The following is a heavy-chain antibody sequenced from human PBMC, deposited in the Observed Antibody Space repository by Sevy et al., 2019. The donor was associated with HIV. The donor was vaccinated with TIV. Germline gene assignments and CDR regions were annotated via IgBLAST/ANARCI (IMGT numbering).Heavy chain of an antibody. CDR3: AREGHYYDSSGYPDY. CDR1: GFTFSSYS. CDR2: ISSSSSTI. J-gene: IGHJ4*02. D-gene: IGHD3-22*01. Sequence: GGSLRLSCAASGFTFSSYSMNWVRQAPGKGLEWVSYISSSSSTIYYAHSVKGRFTISRDNAKNSLYLQMNSLRDEDTAVYYCAREGHYYDSSGYPDYWGQGTLVTVSS. V-gene: IGHV3-48*02.